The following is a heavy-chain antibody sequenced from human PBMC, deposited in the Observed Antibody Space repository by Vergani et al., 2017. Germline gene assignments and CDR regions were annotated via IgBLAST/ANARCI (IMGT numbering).Heavy chain of an antibody. V-gene: IGHV4-34*01. CDR2: INHSGST. D-gene: IGHD1-26*01. Sequence: QVQLQQWGAGLLKPSETLSLTCAVYGGSFSGYYWSWIRPPSGKGLEWIGEINHSGSTNYNPSLKSRVTISVDTSKNQFSLKLSSVTAADTAVYYCARGGIVGANYYYYYYMDVWGKGTTVTVSS. CDR1: GGSFSGYY. J-gene: IGHJ6*03. CDR3: ARGGIVGANYYYYYYMDV.